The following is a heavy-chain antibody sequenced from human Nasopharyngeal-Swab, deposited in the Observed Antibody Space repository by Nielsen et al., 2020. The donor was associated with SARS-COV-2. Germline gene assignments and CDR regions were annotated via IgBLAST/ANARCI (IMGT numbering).Heavy chain of an antibody. D-gene: IGHD3-22*01. J-gene: IGHJ4*02. Sequence: WIRQPPGKGLEWIGSIYYSGSTYYNPSLKSRVTISVDTSKNQFSLKLSSVTAADMAVYYCARLYRVVYDSSGYPDYWGQGTLVTVSS. CDR2: IYYSGST. CDR3: ARLYRVVYDSSGYPDY. V-gene: IGHV4-39*01.